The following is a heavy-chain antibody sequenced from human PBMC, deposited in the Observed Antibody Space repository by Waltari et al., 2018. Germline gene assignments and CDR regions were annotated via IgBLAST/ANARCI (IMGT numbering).Heavy chain of an antibody. Sequence: QVQLVESGGGVVQPGRSLRLSCAASGFTFSSYAMHWVRQAPGKGLEWVAVISYDGSNKYYADSGKGRFTISRDNSKNTLYLQMNSLRAEDTAVYYCARDPGDTGYWGQGTLVTVSS. CDR1: GFTFSSYA. CDR2: ISYDGSNK. J-gene: IGHJ4*02. V-gene: IGHV3-30-3*01. D-gene: IGHD2-21*01. CDR3: ARDPGDTGY.